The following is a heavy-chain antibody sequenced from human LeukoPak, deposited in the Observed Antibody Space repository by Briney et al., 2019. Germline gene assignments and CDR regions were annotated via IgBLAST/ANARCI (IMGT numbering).Heavy chain of an antibody. CDR3: AKEGGGDRLRDALDI. Sequence: PGGSLRLSCAASGFTFSKYGMHWVRQAPGKGLEWVALIRYDGSNKYYADSVKGRFTVSRDNSKNTLYLQMNSLRPEDTAVYYCAKEGGGDRLRDALDIWGQGTMVTVSS. J-gene: IGHJ3*02. D-gene: IGHD2-21*02. V-gene: IGHV3-30*02. CDR1: GFTFSKYG. CDR2: IRYDGSNK.